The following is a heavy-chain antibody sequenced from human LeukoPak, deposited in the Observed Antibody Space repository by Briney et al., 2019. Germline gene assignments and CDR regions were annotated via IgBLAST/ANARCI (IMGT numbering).Heavy chain of an antibody. CDR2: IYYSGST. D-gene: IGHD5-18*01. V-gene: IGHV4-30-4*08. Sequence: SQTLSLTCTVSGGSISSGDYYWSWIRQPPWKGLEWIGYIYYSGSTYYNPSLKSRVTISVDTSKNQFSLKLSSVTAADTAVYYCAREDTAMNYFDYWGQGTLVTVSS. CDR3: AREDTAMNYFDY. CDR1: GGSISSGDYY. J-gene: IGHJ4*02.